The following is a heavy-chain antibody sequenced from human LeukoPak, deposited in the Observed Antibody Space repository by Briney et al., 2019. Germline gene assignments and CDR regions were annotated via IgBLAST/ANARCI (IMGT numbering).Heavy chain of an antibody. CDR2: IIPIFGTA. V-gene: IGHV1-69*05. Sequence: GASVKVSCKASGGTFSSYAISWVRQAPGQGLEWMGRIIPIFGTANYAQKFQGRVTITTDESTSTAYIELSSLRSEDTAVYYCARGWIQLWETFDYWGQGTLVTVSS. CDR1: GGTFSSYA. D-gene: IGHD5-18*01. J-gene: IGHJ4*02. CDR3: ARGWIQLWETFDY.